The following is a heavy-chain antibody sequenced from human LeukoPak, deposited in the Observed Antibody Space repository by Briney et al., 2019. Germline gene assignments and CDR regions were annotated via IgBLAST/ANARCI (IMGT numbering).Heavy chain of an antibody. Sequence: ASVKVSCKASGYTFTSFDFNWVRQATGQGLEWMGWMKSNNGHTGYAQKFQGRVTMTEDTSTDTAYMELSSLRSEDTAVYYCALTFPGYSYGRGDYYYGMDVWGQGTTVTVSS. CDR1: GYTFTSFD. V-gene: IGHV1-8*01. D-gene: IGHD5-18*01. CDR2: MKSNNGHT. J-gene: IGHJ6*02. CDR3: ALTFPGYSYGRGDYYYGMDV.